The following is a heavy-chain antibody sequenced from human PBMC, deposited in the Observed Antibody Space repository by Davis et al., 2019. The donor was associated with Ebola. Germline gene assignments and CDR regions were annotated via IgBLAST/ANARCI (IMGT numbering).Heavy chain of an antibody. CDR3: ARDGKHTADY. CDR1: GFTFSSYW. D-gene: IGHD2-21*01. J-gene: IGHJ4*02. V-gene: IGHV3-7*01. Sequence: GESLKISCAASGFTFSSYWMSWVRQAPGKGLEWVANIKQDGSEKYYVDSVKGRFTISRDNAKNSLYLQMNSLRVEDTAVYYCARDGKHTADYWGQGTLVTVSS. CDR2: IKQDGSEK.